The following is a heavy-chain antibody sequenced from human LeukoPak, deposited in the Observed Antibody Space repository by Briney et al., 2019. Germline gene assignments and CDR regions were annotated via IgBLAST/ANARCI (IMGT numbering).Heavy chain of an antibody. D-gene: IGHD3-3*01. J-gene: IGHJ4*02. V-gene: IGHV3-23*01. CDR1: GFTFSSYA. CDR3: ANSDFWSGYYLSHYFDY. Sequence: GGSLRLSCAASGFTFSSYAMSWVRQAPGKELEWVSAISGSGGSTYYADSVKGRFTISRDNSKNTLYLQMNSLRAEDTAVYYCANSDFWSGYYLSHYFDYWGQGTLVTVSS. CDR2: ISGSGGST.